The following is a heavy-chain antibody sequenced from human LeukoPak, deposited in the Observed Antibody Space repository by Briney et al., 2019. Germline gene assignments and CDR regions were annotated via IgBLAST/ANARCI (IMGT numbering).Heavy chain of an antibody. V-gene: IGHV4-39*07. CDR2: IYYSGST. CDR3: ARVNGQLVDY. J-gene: IGHJ4*02. Sequence: SETLSLTCTVSGGSISSSSYYWGWIRQPPGKGLEWIGSIYYSGSTYYDPSLKSRVTISVDTSKNQFSLKLSSVTAADTAVYYCARVNGQLVDYWGQGTLVTVSS. CDR1: GGSISSSSYY. D-gene: IGHD6-6*01.